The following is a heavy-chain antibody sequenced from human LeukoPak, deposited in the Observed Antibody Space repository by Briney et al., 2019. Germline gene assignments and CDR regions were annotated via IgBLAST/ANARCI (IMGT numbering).Heavy chain of an antibody. CDR2: LSWNSGSI. J-gene: IGHJ4*02. CDR1: GFTFSSYA. Sequence: GGSLRLSCAASGFTFSSYAMSWVRQAPGKGLEWVSGLSWNSGSIGYADSVKGRFTISRDNAKNSLYLQMNSLRAEDTALYYCAKESDRSSSDFDYWGQGTLVTVSS. D-gene: IGHD6-13*01. CDR3: AKESDRSSSDFDY. V-gene: IGHV3-9*01.